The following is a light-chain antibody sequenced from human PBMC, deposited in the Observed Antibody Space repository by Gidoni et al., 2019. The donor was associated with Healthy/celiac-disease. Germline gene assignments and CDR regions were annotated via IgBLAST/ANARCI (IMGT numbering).Light chain of an antibody. V-gene: IGKV2-28*01. CDR1: QSLLHSNGYNY. J-gene: IGKJ3*01. Sequence: VMTQSPLALPVTPGEPASISCRSSQSLLHSNGYNYLDWYLQKPGQSPQLLIYLGSNRASGVPDRFSGSGSGADFTLKISRVEAEDVGVYYCMQALQTPITFGPGTKVDIK. CDR3: MQALQTPIT. CDR2: LGS.